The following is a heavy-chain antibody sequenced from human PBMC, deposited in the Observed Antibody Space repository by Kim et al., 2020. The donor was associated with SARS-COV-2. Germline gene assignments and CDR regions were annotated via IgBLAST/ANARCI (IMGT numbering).Heavy chain of an antibody. D-gene: IGHD3-10*01. CDR3: ARTFIGFRESYYYYYYYMDV. CDR2: ISYDGSNK. V-gene: IGHV3-30-3*01. Sequence: GGSLRLSCAASGFTFSSYAMHWVRQAPGKGLEWVAVISYDGSNKYYADSVKGRFTISRDNSKNTLYLQMNSLRAEDTAVYYCARTFIGFRESYYYYYYYMDVWGKGTTVTVSS. J-gene: IGHJ6*03. CDR1: GFTFSSYA.